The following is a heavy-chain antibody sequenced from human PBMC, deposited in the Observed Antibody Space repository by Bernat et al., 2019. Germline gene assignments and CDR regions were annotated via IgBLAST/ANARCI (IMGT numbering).Heavy chain of an antibody. D-gene: IGHD4-17*01. CDR1: GYSISSGYY. J-gene: IGHJ5*02. Sequence: QVQLQESGPGLVKPSETLSLTCAVSGYSISSGYYWGWIRQPPGKGLEWIGSSYHSGSTYYNPSLKSRVTISVDTSKKQFTLKLSSVTAADTAVYYCARGGDYLWGPTNWFDPWGQGTLVTVSS. CDR3: ARGGDYLWGPTNWFDP. CDR2: SYHSGST. V-gene: IGHV4-38-2*01.